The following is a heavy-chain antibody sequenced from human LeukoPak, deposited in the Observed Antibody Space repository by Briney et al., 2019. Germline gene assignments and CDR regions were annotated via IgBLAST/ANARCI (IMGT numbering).Heavy chain of an antibody. CDR3: ARYNSLLRGVTTSDY. D-gene: IGHD3-10*01. Sequence: ASVKVSCKASGYTFSNYGITWVRQVPGQGLEWMGTISGHNGDVNYAPKFQGRVTMTTDTSTTTAYMELRSLRFDDTAVYYCARYNSLLRGVTTSDYWGQGTLVTVSS. CDR1: GYTFSNYG. J-gene: IGHJ4*02. CDR2: ISGHNGDV. V-gene: IGHV1-18*01.